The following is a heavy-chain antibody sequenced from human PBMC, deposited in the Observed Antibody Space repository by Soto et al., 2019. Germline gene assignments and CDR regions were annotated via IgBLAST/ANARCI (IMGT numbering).Heavy chain of an antibody. CDR1: GFTFTKYW. CDR3: AKVGHTVTTFWYFDL. V-gene: IGHV3-NL1*01. Sequence: GGSLRLSCAASGFTFTKYWMHWVRLAPGKGPVWVSYISSDGTTTDYADSVKGRFTISRDNSKNTLYLQMNSLRAEDTAVYYCAKVGHTVTTFWYFDLWGRGTLVTVSS. CDR2: ISSDGTTT. J-gene: IGHJ2*01. D-gene: IGHD4-17*01.